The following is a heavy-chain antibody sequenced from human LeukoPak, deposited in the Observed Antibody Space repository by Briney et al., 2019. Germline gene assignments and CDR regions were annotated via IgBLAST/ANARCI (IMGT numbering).Heavy chain of an antibody. CDR2: MYHSGST. CDR1: GYSISSGYY. D-gene: IGHD5-12*01. Sequence: SETLSLTCAVSGYSISSGYYWGWIRQPPGKGLEWIGSMYHSGSTYYNPSLKSRVTISVDTSENQFSLKLTSVTAADTAVYFRARHRLSTTSGYAFYYMDVWGKGTTVTVSS. CDR3: ARHRLSTTSGYAFYYMDV. J-gene: IGHJ6*03. V-gene: IGHV4-38-2*01.